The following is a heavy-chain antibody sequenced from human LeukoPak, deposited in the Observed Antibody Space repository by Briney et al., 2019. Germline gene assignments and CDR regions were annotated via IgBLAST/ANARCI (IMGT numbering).Heavy chain of an antibody. CDR2: ISGRTGAT. CDR3: AKCGNSGCHLIDY. CDR1: GFTFSSYA. V-gene: IGHV3-23*01. D-gene: IGHD5-12*01. Sequence: GGSLRLSCAASGFTFSSYAMSWVRQAPGKGLEWVSAISGRTGATYYADSEKGRFTISRDNSKSTLYLQMDSLRAEDTAVYYCAKCGNSGCHLIDYWGQGTLVTVSS. J-gene: IGHJ4*02.